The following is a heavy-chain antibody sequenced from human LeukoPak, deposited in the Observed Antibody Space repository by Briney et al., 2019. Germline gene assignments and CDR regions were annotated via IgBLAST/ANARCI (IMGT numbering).Heavy chain of an antibody. CDR1: GGSTSSGDYY. D-gene: IGHD6-13*01. Sequence: PSETLSLTCTVSGGSTSSGDYYWSWVRQPPGKGLEWIGEIYHTGRTYYNPSLKSRATISVDKSKNQVSLKVSSVTAADTAVYYCATPGAAARDEYFQYWSQGTLVTVSS. J-gene: IGHJ1*01. V-gene: IGHV4-39*07. CDR3: ATPGAAARDEYFQY. CDR2: IYHTGRT.